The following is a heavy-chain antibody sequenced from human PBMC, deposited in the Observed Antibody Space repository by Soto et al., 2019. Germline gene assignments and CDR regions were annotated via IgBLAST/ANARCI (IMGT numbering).Heavy chain of an antibody. V-gene: IGHV1-18*04. D-gene: IGHD3-3*01. CDR2: ISPNSGRP. J-gene: IGHJ4*02. CDR3: VRHYYDFWTDYPDFDY. CDR1: GYTFTKYD. Sequence: QVQLVQSGAEVKRPGASVKVSCKASGYTFTKYDISWVRQAHGQGLEWLGLISPNSGRPSYAQKFEGRVTMTTDTSTTTAYLELRSLRSDDTAVYYCVRHYYDFWTDYPDFDYWGQGTLVTVSS.